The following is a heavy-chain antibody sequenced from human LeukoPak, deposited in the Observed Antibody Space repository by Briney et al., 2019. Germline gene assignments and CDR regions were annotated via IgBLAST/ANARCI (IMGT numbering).Heavy chain of an antibody. Sequence: SETLSLTCTVSGGSIGSGSYYWSWIRQPAGKGLEWIGRIYTSGSTNYNPSLKSRVTISVDKSKNQFSLKLSSVTAADTAVYYCARLFSSGWPLDYWGQGTLVTVSP. D-gene: IGHD6-19*01. CDR3: ARLFSSGWPLDY. J-gene: IGHJ4*02. V-gene: IGHV4-61*02. CDR2: IYTSGST. CDR1: GGSIGSGSYY.